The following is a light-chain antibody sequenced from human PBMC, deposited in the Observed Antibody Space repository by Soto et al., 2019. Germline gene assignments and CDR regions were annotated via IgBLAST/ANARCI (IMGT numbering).Light chain of an antibody. Sequence: DIEMTQSPSSLSASVGDRVTITCRASQSISTYLNWYQEKPGKAPNLLIYAASSLQSGVPSRFSGSGSGTDFTLTISSMQPEDFATYYCQQSYNIPRTFGPGTKVDIK. CDR1: QSISTY. CDR3: QQSYNIPRT. V-gene: IGKV1-39*01. J-gene: IGKJ3*01. CDR2: AAS.